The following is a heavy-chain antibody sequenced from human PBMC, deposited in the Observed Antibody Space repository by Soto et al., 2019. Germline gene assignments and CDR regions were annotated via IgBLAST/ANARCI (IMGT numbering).Heavy chain of an antibody. V-gene: IGHV4-30-2*01. CDR3: ARALRYCSSTSCYLRDAFDI. CDR1: AGMISRGGYF. D-gene: IGHD2-2*01. J-gene: IGHJ3*02. CDR2: IYHSGST. Sequence: PPENRSLTCTVSAGMISRGGYFWCCIRQQPGKGLEWIGYIYHSGSTYYNPSLKGRVTISVDGSKNQFSLKLSSVTAADTAVYYCARALRYCSSTSCYLRDAFDIWGQGTMVT.